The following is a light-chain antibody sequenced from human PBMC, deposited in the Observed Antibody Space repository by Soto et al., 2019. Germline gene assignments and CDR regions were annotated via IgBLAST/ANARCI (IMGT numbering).Light chain of an antibody. CDR2: AAS. CDR1: QDINNY. Sequence: DTQMTQSPSSLSASLGDRVTITCRASQDINNYLAWYQQRPGKVPKLLIYAASTLQSGVPSRFSGSGSGTDFTLTISSLQPEDVATYYCQKYDIAPRTFGGGIRVELK. CDR3: QKYDIAPRT. J-gene: IGKJ4*01. V-gene: IGKV1-27*01.